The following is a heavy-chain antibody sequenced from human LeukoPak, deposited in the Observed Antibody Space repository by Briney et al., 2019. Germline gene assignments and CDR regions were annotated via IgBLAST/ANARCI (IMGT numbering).Heavy chain of an antibody. J-gene: IGHJ4*03. CDR2: ISSSSSYI. V-gene: IGHV3-21*01. D-gene: IGHD1-14*01. CDR3: ARTLNPLRRTGERKYYFDC. CDR1: GFTFSGYS. Sequence: GGSLRLSCAASGFTFSGYSMIWVRQAPGKGLEWVSSISSSSSYIYYADSAKGRFTISRDNAKNSLYLQMNSLRAEDTAVYFCARTLNPLRRTGERKYYFDCQGHVATVTVSS.